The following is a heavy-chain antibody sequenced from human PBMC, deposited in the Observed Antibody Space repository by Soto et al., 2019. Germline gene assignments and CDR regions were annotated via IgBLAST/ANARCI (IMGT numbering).Heavy chain of an antibody. D-gene: IGHD3-10*01. CDR2: INPNSGGT. CDR1: GYTFTGYY. Sequence: QVQLVQSGAEVKKPGASVKVSCKASGYTFTGYYMHWVRQAPGQGLEWTGWINPNSGGTNYAQKFQGWVTMTRNTSISTAYMELSRLRSDDTAVYYCARDARGDEAPMDYWGQGTLVTVSS. V-gene: IGHV1-2*04. CDR3: ARDARGDEAPMDY. J-gene: IGHJ4*02.